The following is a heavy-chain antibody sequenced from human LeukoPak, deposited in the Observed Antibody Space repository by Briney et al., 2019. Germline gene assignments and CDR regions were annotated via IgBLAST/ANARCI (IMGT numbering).Heavy chain of an antibody. CDR2: IKQDGSEK. Sequence: GGSLRLSCVASGFTFSSYWMTWVRQAPGKGLEWVANIKQDGSEKYYVDSVKGRFTISRDNAKNSLYLQMNSLRAEDTAVYYCATELGDYWGQGTLVTVSS. V-gene: IGHV3-7*01. D-gene: IGHD3-16*01. CDR3: ATELGDY. J-gene: IGHJ4*02. CDR1: GFTFSSYW.